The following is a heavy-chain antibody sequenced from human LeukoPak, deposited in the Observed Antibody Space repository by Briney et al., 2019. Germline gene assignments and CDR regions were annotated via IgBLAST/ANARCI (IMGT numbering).Heavy chain of an antibody. CDR1: GGTFSSYA. D-gene: IGHD3-22*01. Sequence: GASVKVSCKASGGTFSSYAISWVRQAPGQGLEWMGWISAYNGNTNYAQKLQGRVTMTTDTSTSTAYMELRSLRSDDTAVYYCARDRGYYDSSGLHPPTKDWGQGTLVTVSS. V-gene: IGHV1-18*01. J-gene: IGHJ4*02. CDR3: ARDRGYYDSSGLHPPTKD. CDR2: ISAYNGNT.